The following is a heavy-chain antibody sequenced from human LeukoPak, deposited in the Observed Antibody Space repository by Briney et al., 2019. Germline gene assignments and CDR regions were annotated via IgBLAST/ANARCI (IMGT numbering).Heavy chain of an antibody. Sequence: EYPKISCKASGYSFTNYWIGWVRQLPGKGLEWLGVIYPSDSDTRYSPSFQGQVTISADKSITTAYLQWSTLKPSDTAMSYCAKLGGGYSDGTNWGQGTLVTVSS. CDR1: GYSFTNYW. D-gene: IGHD5-18*01. CDR3: AKLGGGYSDGTN. J-gene: IGHJ4*02. V-gene: IGHV5-51*01. CDR2: IYPSDSDT.